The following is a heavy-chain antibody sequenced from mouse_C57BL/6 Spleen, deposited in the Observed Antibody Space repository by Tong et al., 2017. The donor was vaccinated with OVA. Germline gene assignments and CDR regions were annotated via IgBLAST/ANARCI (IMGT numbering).Heavy chain of an antibody. CDR3: ARPYYRYDVGY. V-gene: IGHV5-6-5*01. CDR1: GFTFSSYA. J-gene: IGHJ2*01. CDR2: ISSGGST. D-gene: IGHD2-14*01. Sequence: EVQLQESGGDLVKPGGSLKLSCAASGFTFSSYAMSWVRQTPEKRLEWVASISSGGSTYYPDSVKGRFTISRDNPKNTRFLQMTSLRSEDTAMYYCARPYYRYDVGYWGQGTTLTVSS.